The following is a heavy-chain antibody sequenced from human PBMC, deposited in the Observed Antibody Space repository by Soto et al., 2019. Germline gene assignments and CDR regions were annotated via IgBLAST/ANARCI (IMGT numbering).Heavy chain of an antibody. CDR2: IQSGGPT. D-gene: IGHD2-15*01. CDR1: GFTVSSKY. CDR3: ARDDVLCDGGRCYGVPLDV. Sequence: GGSLRLSCAASGFTVSSKYMSWVRQAPGKGLEWVSLIQSGGPTYYADSVKGGFTISRDTSENTLHLQMDSLRAEDTAVYFCARDDVLCDGGRCYGVPLDVGGKGTTVTV. J-gene: IGHJ6*03. V-gene: IGHV3-66*01.